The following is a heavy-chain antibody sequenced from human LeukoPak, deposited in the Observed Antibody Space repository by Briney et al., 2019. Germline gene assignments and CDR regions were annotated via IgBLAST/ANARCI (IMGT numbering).Heavy chain of an antibody. D-gene: IGHD3-22*01. V-gene: IGHV1-18*04. CDR3: ARGSPPRRNYDSRGYYSYYLDY. CDR2: ISAYNGNT. CDR1: GYTFIGYY. Sequence: ASVKVSCKTSGYTFIGYYMHWVRQAPGQGLEWMGWISAYNGNTHYAQKLQGRVTMTTDTSTSTVYMELRSLRSDDTAVYYCARGSPPRRNYDSRGYYSYYLDYWGQGTLVTVSS. J-gene: IGHJ4*02.